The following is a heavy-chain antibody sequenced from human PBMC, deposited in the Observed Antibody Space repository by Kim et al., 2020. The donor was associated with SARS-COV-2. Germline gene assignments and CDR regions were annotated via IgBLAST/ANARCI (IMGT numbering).Heavy chain of an antibody. Sequence: LEWIGEIHHSGNTNYNPTLKSRVTMSVDKSKNQFSLRLSSVTAADTAVYYCTRLLTDSGNYFRFDSWGQGTLVTVSS. CDR3: TRLLTDSGNYFRFDS. CDR2: IHHSGNT. V-gene: IGHV4-4*02. J-gene: IGHJ4*02. D-gene: IGHD1-26*01.